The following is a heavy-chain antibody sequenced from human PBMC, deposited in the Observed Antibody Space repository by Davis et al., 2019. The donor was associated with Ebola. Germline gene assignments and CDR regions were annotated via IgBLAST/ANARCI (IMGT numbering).Heavy chain of an antibody. D-gene: IGHD2-21*01. Sequence: GESLKISCAASGFTFSSYAMHWVRQAPGKGLEWVAVISYDGSNKYYADSVKGRFTISRDISKNTLYLQLNSLRAEDSAMYYCARVVQGPTPFRDWFDPWGQGIMVIVSS. CDR1: GFTFSSYA. CDR3: ARVVQGPTPFRDWFDP. J-gene: IGHJ5*02. CDR2: ISYDGSNK. V-gene: IGHV3-30*14.